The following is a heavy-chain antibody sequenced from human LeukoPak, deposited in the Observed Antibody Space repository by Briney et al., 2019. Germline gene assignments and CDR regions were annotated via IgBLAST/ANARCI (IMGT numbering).Heavy chain of an antibody. CDR2: ISSSSYI. CDR3: ARDSLCSGGSCYPYYYYGMDV. D-gene: IGHD2-15*01. V-gene: IGHV3-21*01. J-gene: IGHJ6*02. CDR1: GFTFSSSW. Sequence: PGGSLRLSCVASGFTFSSSWMTWVRQAPGKGLEWVSSISSSSYIYYADSVKGRFTISRDNAKNSLYLQMNSLRAEDTAVYYCARDSLCSGGSCYPYYYYGMDVWGQGTTVTVSS.